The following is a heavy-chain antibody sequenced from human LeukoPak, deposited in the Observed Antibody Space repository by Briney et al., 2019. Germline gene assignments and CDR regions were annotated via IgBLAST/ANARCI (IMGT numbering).Heavy chain of an antibody. Sequence: SETLSLTCAVSGYSISSYYWSWIRQPPGKGLEWIGYIYYSGSTSHNPSLKSRVTISVDTSKNQFSLKLSSVTAADTAVYYCARHDSSGWYLFDYWGQGTLVTVSS. CDR1: GYSISSYY. J-gene: IGHJ4*02. V-gene: IGHV4-59*01. D-gene: IGHD6-19*01. CDR2: IYYSGST. CDR3: ARHDSSGWYLFDY.